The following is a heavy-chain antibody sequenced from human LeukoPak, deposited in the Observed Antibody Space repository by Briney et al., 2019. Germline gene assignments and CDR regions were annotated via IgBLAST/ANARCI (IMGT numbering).Heavy chain of an antibody. V-gene: IGHV3-74*01. Sequence: GGSLRLSCAASGFTFSSYWMHWVRQAPGKGLVWVSRINSDGSSTSYADSVKGRFTISRDNAKNTQYLQMNSLRAEDTAVYYCARDPITIFGVALDYWGQGTLVTVSS. D-gene: IGHD3-3*01. CDR2: INSDGSST. CDR3: ARDPITIFGVALDY. J-gene: IGHJ4*02. CDR1: GFTFSSYW.